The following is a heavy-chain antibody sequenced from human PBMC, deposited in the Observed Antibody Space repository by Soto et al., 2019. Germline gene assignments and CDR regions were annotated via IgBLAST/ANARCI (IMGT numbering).Heavy chain of an antibody. CDR2: LSSDGRNK. CDR3: AKDSSGWYWLTDY. V-gene: IGHV3-30*18. Sequence: PGGSLRLSCAASGFTFSSFGMHWVRQAPGKGLEWVAVLSSDGRNKYYADSVKGRFTISRDNSKNTLYLQMNSLRAEDTAVYYCAKDSSGWYWLTDYWGQGTLVTVSS. J-gene: IGHJ4*02. D-gene: IGHD6-19*01. CDR1: GFTFSSFG.